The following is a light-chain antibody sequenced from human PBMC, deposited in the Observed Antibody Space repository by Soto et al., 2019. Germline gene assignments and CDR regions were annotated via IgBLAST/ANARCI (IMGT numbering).Light chain of an antibody. CDR3: NSYTSRGTRV. J-gene: IGLJ1*01. Sequence: QSVLTQPASVSGSPGQSITISCTGTSSDVGGYNYVSWYQQHPGKAPKLMIYEVSKRPSGVTNRFSGSKSGNTASLTISGLQAEDEADYYCNSYTSRGTRVFGTGTKVTVL. CDR1: SSDVGGYNY. V-gene: IGLV2-14*01. CDR2: EVS.